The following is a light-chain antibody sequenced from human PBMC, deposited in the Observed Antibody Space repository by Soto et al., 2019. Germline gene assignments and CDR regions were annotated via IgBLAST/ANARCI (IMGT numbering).Light chain of an antibody. CDR3: SSYTTAYTQV. Sequence: QSALTQPASVSGSPGQSITISCTGTNSDVGGYMYVSWYQHHPGKAPRLLIYDVSNRPLGVSGRFSGSKSGNTASLTISWLQAEDEADYYCSSYTTAYTQVFGGGTKLTVL. J-gene: IGLJ3*02. V-gene: IGLV2-14*01. CDR2: DVS. CDR1: NSDVGGYMY.